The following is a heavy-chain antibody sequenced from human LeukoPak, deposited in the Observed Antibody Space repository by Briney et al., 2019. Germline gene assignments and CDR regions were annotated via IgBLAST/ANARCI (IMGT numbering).Heavy chain of an antibody. D-gene: IGHD6-19*01. Sequence: SETLSLTCAVYGGSFSGYYWSWIRQPPGKGLEWIGEINHSGSTNYNPSLKSRVTISVDTSKSQFSLKLSSVTAADTAVYYCARGRGGWYVGVVYWGQGTLVTVSS. V-gene: IGHV4-34*01. J-gene: IGHJ4*02. CDR1: GGSFSGYY. CDR3: ARGRGGWYVGVVY. CDR2: INHSGST.